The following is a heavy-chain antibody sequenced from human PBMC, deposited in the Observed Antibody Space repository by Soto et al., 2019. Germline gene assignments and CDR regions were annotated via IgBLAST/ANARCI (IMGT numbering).Heavy chain of an antibody. J-gene: IGHJ6*02. D-gene: IGHD3-10*01. CDR2: IYHSGST. CDR3: ARDRSIYYGSGSYVYGMDV. CDR1: GGSISSGGYS. V-gene: IGHV4-30-2*01. Sequence: SETLSLTCAVSGGSISSGGYSWSWIRQPPGKGLEWIGYIYHSGSTYYNPSLKSRVTISVDRSKNQFSLKLSSVTAADTAVYYCARDRSIYYGSGSYVYGMDVWGQGTTVTVSS.